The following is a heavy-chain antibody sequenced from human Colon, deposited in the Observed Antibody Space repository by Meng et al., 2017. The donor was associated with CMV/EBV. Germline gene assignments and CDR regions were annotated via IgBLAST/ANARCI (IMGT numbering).Heavy chain of an antibody. V-gene: IGHV3-30*02. Sequence: GGSLRLSCAASGFTFSSHCMNWVRQAPGKGLEWVTFIGYDGTNKFYADSVKGRFTISTDNSKNTLYLQMNNLRPADTAVYYCAKKGSTGWYNFDYWGQGTLVTVSS. CDR3: AKKGSTGWYNFDY. J-gene: IGHJ4*02. CDR2: IGYDGTNK. CDR1: GFTFSSHC. D-gene: IGHD6-19*01.